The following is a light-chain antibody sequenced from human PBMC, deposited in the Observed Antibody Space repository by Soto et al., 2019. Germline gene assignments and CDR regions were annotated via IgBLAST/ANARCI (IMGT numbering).Light chain of an antibody. CDR1: QSVSSY. Sequence: EIVLTQSPATLSLSPGERATLSCRASQSVSSYLAWYQQKPGQAPRLLIYDASNRATGIPARFSGSGSGTDFTLTISSLEPEDFAVYDCQQRRNWPRSTFGQGTKLEIK. CDR2: DAS. V-gene: IGKV3-11*01. J-gene: IGKJ2*02. CDR3: QQRRNWPRST.